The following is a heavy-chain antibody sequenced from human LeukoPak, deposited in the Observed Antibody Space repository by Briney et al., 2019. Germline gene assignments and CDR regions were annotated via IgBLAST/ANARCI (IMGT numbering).Heavy chain of an antibody. D-gene: IGHD2-21*02. CDR1: GGSISSYF. Sequence: PSETLSLTCTVSGGSISSYFWSWIRQPPGKGLEWVGYIYYTGSTNYNPSLKSRVSISVDTSKNRFSLRLSSVTAADTAVYYCARGGFYCGGDCYVDYWGQGTLVTVSS. CDR2: IYYTGST. J-gene: IGHJ4*02. CDR3: ARGGFYCGGDCYVDY. V-gene: IGHV4-59*12.